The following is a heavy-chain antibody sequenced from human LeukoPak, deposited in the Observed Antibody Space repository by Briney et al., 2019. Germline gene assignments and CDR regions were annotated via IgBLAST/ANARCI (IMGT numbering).Heavy chain of an antibody. CDR3: ARSYGRGAFDI. V-gene: IGHV4-59*08. Sequence: SETLSLTCTVSGGSISSYYWSWIRQPPGKGLEWIGYIHYSGSTNYNPSLKSRVTISVDTSKNQFSLKLSSVTAADTAVYYCARSYGRGAFDIWGQGTMVTVSS. CDR2: IHYSGST. J-gene: IGHJ3*02. CDR1: GGSISSYY. D-gene: IGHD5-18*01.